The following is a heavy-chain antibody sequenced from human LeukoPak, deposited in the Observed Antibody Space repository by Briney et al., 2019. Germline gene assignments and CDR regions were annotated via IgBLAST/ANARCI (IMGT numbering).Heavy chain of an antibody. J-gene: IGHJ6*02. CDR1: GFTFSSYA. CDR3: ARDLVATNNYYYYYGMDV. V-gene: IGHV3-30*04. CDR2: ISYDGSIK. D-gene: IGHD5-12*01. Sequence: GGSLRLSCAASGFTFSSYAMHWVRQAPGKGLEWVAVISYDGSIKYYADSVKGRFTISRDNSKNTLYLQMNSLSAEDTAVYYCARDLVATNNYYYYYGMDVWGQGTTVTVSS.